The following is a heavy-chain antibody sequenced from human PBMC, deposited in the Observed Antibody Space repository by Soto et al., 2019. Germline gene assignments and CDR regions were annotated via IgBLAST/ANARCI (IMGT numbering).Heavy chain of an antibody. CDR2: IYYSGST. J-gene: IGHJ3*02. CDR3: ARDRPYYGSGNAFDI. CDR1: GGSISSGDYY. D-gene: IGHD3-10*01. V-gene: IGHV4-30-4*01. Sequence: SETLSLTCTVSGGSISSGDYYWSWIRQPPGKGLEWIGYIYYSGSTYYNPSLKSRVTISVDTSKNQFSLKLSSVTAADTAVYYCARDRPYYGSGNAFDIWGQGTMVTVSS.